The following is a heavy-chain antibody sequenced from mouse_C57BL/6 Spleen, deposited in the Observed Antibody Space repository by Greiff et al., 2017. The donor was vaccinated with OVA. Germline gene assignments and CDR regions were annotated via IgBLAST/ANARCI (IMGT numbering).Heavy chain of an antibody. V-gene: IGHV5-9*01. CDR3: ARQRYSNYFDY. J-gene: IGHJ2*01. D-gene: IGHD2-5*01. Sequence: EVKLMESGGGLVKPGGSLKLSCAASGFTFSSSTMSWVRQTPAKRLEWVATISGGGGNTYYPDSVKGRFNISRDNAKNTLYLQMSSLRSEDTALYYCARQRYSNYFDYWGQGTTLTVSS. CDR2: ISGGGGNT. CDR1: GFTFSSST.